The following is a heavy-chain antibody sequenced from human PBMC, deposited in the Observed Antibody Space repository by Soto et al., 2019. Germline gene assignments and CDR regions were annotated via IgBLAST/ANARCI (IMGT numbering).Heavy chain of an antibody. CDR1: GFTFSSYA. J-gene: IGHJ4*02. Sequence: GGSLRLSCAASGFTFSSYAMSWVRQAPGKGLEWVSAISGSGGSTYYADSVKGRFTISRDNSKNTLYLQMNSLRAEDTAVYYCAKDWWSGTGTTLIDYWGQGTLVTVSS. V-gene: IGHV3-23*01. CDR3: AKDWWSGTGTTLIDY. D-gene: IGHD1-7*01. CDR2: ISGSGGST.